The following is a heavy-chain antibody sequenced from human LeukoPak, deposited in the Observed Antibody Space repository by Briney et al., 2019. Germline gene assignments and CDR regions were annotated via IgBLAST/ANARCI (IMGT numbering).Heavy chain of an antibody. CDR3: TTDSVAVAGFGY. V-gene: IGHV3-15*01. D-gene: IGHD6-19*01. Sequence: GGSLRLSCAASGFTFSNAWMTWVRQAPGKGLEWVGRIKRKTDGGTTDYAAPVKGRFSILRDDSKNTLYLQMNSLKTEDTAVYYCTTDSVAVAGFGYWGQGTLVAVSS. CDR2: IKRKTDGGTT. CDR1: GFTFSNAW. J-gene: IGHJ4*02.